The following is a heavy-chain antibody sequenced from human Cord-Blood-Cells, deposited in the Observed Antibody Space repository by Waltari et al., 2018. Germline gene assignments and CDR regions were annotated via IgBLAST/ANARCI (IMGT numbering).Heavy chain of an antibody. CDR2: LSYDGSNT. CDR3: AIVTGTSNWFDP. D-gene: IGHD1-7*01. Sequence: QVQLVESGGGVVQPGRSLRLSCAASGFTFSSYGMHWVRQAPGKGLGWVAGLSYDGSNTYYADSVKGRFTISSDNSKTTLYLQMNSLRAEDTAVYYCAIVTGTSNWFDPWGQGTLVTVSS. CDR1: GFTFSSYG. J-gene: IGHJ5*02. V-gene: IGHV3-30*03.